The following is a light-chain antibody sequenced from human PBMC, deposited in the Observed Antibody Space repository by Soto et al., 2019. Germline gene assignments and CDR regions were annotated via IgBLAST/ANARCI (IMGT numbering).Light chain of an antibody. CDR3: QQYNDWPLT. CDR2: GAS. Sequence: EIVMTQSPGTLSVSPGERATLSCRASQSVNTILAWYQQKPGQAPRLLIYGASTRATGVPARFSGSGSGTEFTLTISSLQSEDFAVYYCQQYNDWPLTFGGGTKVEIK. CDR1: QSVNTI. J-gene: IGKJ4*01. V-gene: IGKV3-15*01.